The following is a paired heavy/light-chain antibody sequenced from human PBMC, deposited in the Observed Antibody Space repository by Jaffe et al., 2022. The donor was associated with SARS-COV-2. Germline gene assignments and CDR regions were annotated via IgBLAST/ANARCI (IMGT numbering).Light chain of an antibody. V-gene: IGKV3-20*01. Sequence: EIILTQSPGTLSLSPGERATLSCRASQTFGSHFFAWYQQKPGQAPRLLISAASSRATGVPDRFSGSVSGTHFTLTITRLEPEDFAVYYCQQYSSSPGTFGQGTKVEVK. CDR1: QTFGSHF. CDR2: AAS. CDR3: QQYSSSPGT. J-gene: IGKJ1*01.
Heavy chain of an antibody. CDR3: ARRGMDRSGWPVDY. J-gene: IGHJ4*02. V-gene: IGHV5-51*01. CDR2: IYPGDSDI. D-gene: IGHD6-19*01. CDR1: GYSFSSYW. Sequence: EVQLVQSGAEVKKPGESLKISCKGSGYSFSSYWIGWVRQMPGKGLEWMGIIYPGDSDIIYSPSFQGQVTISADKSISTAYLQWTSLKASDTAMYYCARRGMDRSGWPVDYWGQGTPVAVSS.